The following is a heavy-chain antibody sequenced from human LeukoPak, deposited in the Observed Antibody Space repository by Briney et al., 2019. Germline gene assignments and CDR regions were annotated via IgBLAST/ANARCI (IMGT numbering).Heavy chain of an antibody. CDR2: IYYSGST. Sequence: SETLSLTCTVSGGSISSYYWSWIRQPPGKGLEWIGYIYYSGSTNYNPSLKSRVTISVDTSKNQFSLKLSSVTAADTAVYYCARQGSALYYFDYLGQGTPVTVSS. CDR3: ARQGSALYYFDY. D-gene: IGHD3-10*01. V-gene: IGHV4-59*08. CDR1: GGSISSYY. J-gene: IGHJ4*02.